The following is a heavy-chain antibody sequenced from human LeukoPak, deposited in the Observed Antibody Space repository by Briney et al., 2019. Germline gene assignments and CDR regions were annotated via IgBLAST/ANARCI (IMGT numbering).Heavy chain of an antibody. CDR3: AKDGSVLGMSD. CDR2: ISPDATNS. D-gene: IGHD7-27*01. CDR1: GFTFSVYY. V-gene: IGHV3-74*03. J-gene: IGHJ4*02. Sequence: GGSLRLSCAASGFTFSVYYMFWVRQAPGKGLVWVSNISPDATNSKYADFVEGRFTISRDNSKNTLYLQMNSLRAEDTAVYYCAKDGSVLGMSDWGQGTLVTVSS.